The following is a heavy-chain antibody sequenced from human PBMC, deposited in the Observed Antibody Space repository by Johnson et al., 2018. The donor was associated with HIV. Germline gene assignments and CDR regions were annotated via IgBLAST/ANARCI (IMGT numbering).Heavy chain of an antibody. V-gene: IGHV3-7*05. Sequence: VQLVESGGGLVQPGGSLRLSCAASGFTFSSYWMSWVRQAPGKGLEWVANIKQDGSEKYYVDSVKGRFTISRDNAKNSLYLQMNSLRAEDTAVYYCARSLAAAGLYDAFDIRGQGTMVTVSS. CDR1: GFTFSSYW. CDR3: ARSLAAAGLYDAFDI. D-gene: IGHD6-13*01. CDR2: IKQDGSEK. J-gene: IGHJ3*02.